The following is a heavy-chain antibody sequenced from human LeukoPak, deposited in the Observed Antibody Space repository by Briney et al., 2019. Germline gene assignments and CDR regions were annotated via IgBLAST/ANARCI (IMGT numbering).Heavy chain of an antibody. CDR2: IGGTDGTT. Sequence: PGGSLRLSCAASGFTFGTYVLNWVRQAPGKGLEWVSAIGGTDGTTFYADFVKGRFTISRDNSKNTLFLQMNSLRAEDTALYYCTKRVDGSGTYYIDYWGQGTLVTVSS. V-gene: IGHV3-23*01. J-gene: IGHJ4*02. D-gene: IGHD3-10*01. CDR3: TKRVDGSGTYYIDY. CDR1: GFTFGTYV.